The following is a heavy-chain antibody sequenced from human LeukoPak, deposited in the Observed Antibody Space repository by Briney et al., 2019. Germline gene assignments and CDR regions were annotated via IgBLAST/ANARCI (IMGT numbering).Heavy chain of an antibody. V-gene: IGHV4-59*08. J-gene: IGHJ4*02. Sequence: SETLSLTCAVSGGSINSHYWGWIRQPPGKGLQWIGDIYYTGKNNYNPSLKSRVTISLDTSKDHLSLNLTSVVAADTAIYYCVRRDTGWNYFDYCGQGILVTVSS. CDR1: GGSINSHY. CDR3: VRRDTGWNYFDY. D-gene: IGHD6-19*01. CDR2: IYYTGKN.